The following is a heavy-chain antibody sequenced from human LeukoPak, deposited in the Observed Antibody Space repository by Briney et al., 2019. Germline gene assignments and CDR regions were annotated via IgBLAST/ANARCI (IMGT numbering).Heavy chain of an antibody. CDR1: GGSISSYY. V-gene: IGHV4-59*01. J-gene: IGHJ1*01. Sequence: SETLSLTCSVSGGSISSYYWSWIRQPPGKGLEWIGYIYYSGSTNYNPSLKSRVTISVDTSKNQFSLRLSSVTAADTAVYYCASGRQRGVRQHWGQGTLVTVSS. CDR3: ASGRQRGVRQH. CDR2: IYYSGST. D-gene: IGHD3-10*01.